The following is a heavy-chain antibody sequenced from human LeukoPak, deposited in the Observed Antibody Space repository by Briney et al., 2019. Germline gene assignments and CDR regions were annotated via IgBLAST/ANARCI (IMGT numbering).Heavy chain of an antibody. V-gene: IGHV1-2*02. Sequence: ASVKVSCKASGYTFTGYYMHWVRQAPGQGLEWMGWINPNSGGTNYAQKFQGRVTMTRDTSISTAYMELSRLRSDDTAVYYCARVDQPTYYYDSSGYYRGGNFDYRGQGTLVTV. CDR3: ARVDQPTYYYDSSGYYRGGNFDY. CDR1: GYTFTGYY. D-gene: IGHD3-22*01. J-gene: IGHJ4*02. CDR2: INPNSGGT.